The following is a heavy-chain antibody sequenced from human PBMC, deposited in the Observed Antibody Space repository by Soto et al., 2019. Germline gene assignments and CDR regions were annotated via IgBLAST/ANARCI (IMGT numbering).Heavy chain of an antibody. D-gene: IGHD3-10*01. CDR1: GDTFSFYT. J-gene: IGHJ4*02. Sequence: QVQLVQSGAELKKPGSSVKVSCKASGDTFSFYTINWVRQAPGRGLEWMGRVNPILSMSNYAQKFQGSVTMTADKSTSTAYMELRSLRSEDTAFYYCATSYGSGYRAFDYWGQGALVTVSS. CDR2: VNPILSMS. CDR3: ATSYGSGYRAFDY. V-gene: IGHV1-69*02.